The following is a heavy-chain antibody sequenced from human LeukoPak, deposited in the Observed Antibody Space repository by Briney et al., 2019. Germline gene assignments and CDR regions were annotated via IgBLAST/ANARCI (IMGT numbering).Heavy chain of an antibody. CDR1: GFTFSSYA. J-gene: IGHJ4*02. D-gene: IGHD3-16*02. CDR2: ISSNGGST. Sequence: GGSLRLSCAASGFTFSSYAMHWVRQAPGKGLEYVSAISSNGGSTYYANSVEGRFTISRDNSKNTLYLQMGSLRAEDMAVYYCARVLPIATLDYWGQGTLVTVSS. V-gene: IGHV3-64*01. CDR3: ARVLPIATLDY.